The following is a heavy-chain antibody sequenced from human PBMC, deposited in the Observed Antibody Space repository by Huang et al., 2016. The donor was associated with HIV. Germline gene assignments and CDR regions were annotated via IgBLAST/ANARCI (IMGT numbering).Heavy chain of an antibody. Sequence: VQLQQWGAGLLKPSETLSLTCAVYGGSFSGYYWSWIRQPPGKGLEWIAEINHSGGTYYNPSLKSRVTISVDASKNQFSLSLRSVTAAGTAVYYCARSGTMITRDFDLWGRGTLVTVSS. D-gene: IGHD1-26*01. CDR1: GGSFSGYY. CDR3: ARSGTMITRDFDL. V-gene: IGHV4-34*01. CDR2: INHSGGT. J-gene: IGHJ2*01.